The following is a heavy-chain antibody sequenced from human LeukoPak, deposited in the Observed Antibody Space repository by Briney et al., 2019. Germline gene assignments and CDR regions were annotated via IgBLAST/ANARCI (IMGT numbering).Heavy chain of an antibody. V-gene: IGHV3-53*01. Sequence: GGSLRLSCAASGFTVSSNYMSWVRQAPGKGLEWVSVIYSGGSTYYADSVKGRFTISRDNSKNTPYLQMNSLRAEDTAVYYCARAVWDGYNPFDYWGQGTLVTVSS. CDR3: ARAVWDGYNPFDY. CDR1: GFTVSSNY. J-gene: IGHJ4*02. CDR2: IYSGGST. D-gene: IGHD5-24*01.